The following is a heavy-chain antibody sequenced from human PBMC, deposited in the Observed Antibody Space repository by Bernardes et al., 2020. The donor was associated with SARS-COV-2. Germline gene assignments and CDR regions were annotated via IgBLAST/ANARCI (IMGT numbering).Heavy chain of an antibody. J-gene: IGHJ2*01. D-gene: IGHD6-19*01. CDR3: ARDPRRWLGRPHWYFDL. V-gene: IGHV4-59*01. Sequence: SETLSLTCTVSGGSISSYYWSWIRQPPGKGLEWIGYIYYRGSTNYNPSLKSRVTISVDTSKNQFSLKLSSVTAADTAVYYCARDPRRWLGRPHWYFDLWGRGTLVTVSS. CDR2: IYYRGST. CDR1: GGSISSYY.